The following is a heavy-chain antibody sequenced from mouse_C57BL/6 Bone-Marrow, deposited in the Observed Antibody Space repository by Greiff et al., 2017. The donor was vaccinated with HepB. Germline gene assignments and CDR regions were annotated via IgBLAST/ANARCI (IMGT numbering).Heavy chain of an antibody. CDR2: ISSGSSTI. Sequence: VQLKESGGGLVKPGGSLKLSCAASGFTFSDYGMHWVRQAPEKGLEWVAYISSGSSTIYYADTVKGRFTISRDNAKNTLFLQMTSLRSEDTAMYYCARDAGSRWGQGTLVTVSA. J-gene: IGHJ3*01. D-gene: IGHD1-1*01. V-gene: IGHV5-17*01. CDR3: ARDAGSR. CDR1: GFTFSDYG.